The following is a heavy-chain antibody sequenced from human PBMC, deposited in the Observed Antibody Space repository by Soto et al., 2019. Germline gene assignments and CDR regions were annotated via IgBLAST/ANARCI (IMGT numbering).Heavy chain of an antibody. CDR1: GFTFSSYG. Sequence: SLRLSCAASGFTFSSYGMHWVRQAPGKGLEWVAVISYDGSNKYYADSVKGRFTISRDNSKNTLYLQMNSLRAEDTAVYYCAKVYQLLDSGVGYYFDYWGQGTLVTVSS. J-gene: IGHJ4*02. CDR3: AKVYQLLDSGVGYYFDY. D-gene: IGHD2-2*01. V-gene: IGHV3-30*18. CDR2: ISYDGSNK.